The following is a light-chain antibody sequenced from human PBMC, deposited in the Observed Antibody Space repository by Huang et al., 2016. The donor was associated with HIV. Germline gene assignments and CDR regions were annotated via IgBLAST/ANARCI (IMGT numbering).Light chain of an antibody. J-gene: IGKJ4*01. CDR1: ENVGTS. Sequence: IRMTQSPSSLSASTGDRVTITFRESENVGTSLAWYQQRPGRAPVLLIYDASTLQRGVPSSVSGSGSRTVFTLTIGCLQVEDAATYYCQHSDGLSPLTFGGGT. CDR3: QHSDGLSPLT. CDR2: DAS. V-gene: IGKV1-8*01.